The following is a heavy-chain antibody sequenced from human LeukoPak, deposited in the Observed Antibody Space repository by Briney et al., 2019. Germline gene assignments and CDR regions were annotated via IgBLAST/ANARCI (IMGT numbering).Heavy chain of an antibody. D-gene: IGHD4-17*01. V-gene: IGHV3-30*18. CDR3: ANLVTVTTDY. CDR2: VSYNGRMK. Sequence: PGGSLRLSCAASGFTLSSYGIHWVRQAPGKGLEWVAVVSYNGRMKHYADSVKGRFTISRDNSENTVILQMNSLRDDDTAVYYCANLVTVTTDYWGQGTLVTVSS. CDR1: GFTLSSYG. J-gene: IGHJ4*02.